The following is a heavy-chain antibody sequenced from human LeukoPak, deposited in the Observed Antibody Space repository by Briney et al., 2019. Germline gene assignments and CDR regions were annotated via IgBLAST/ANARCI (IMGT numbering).Heavy chain of an antibody. Sequence: SETLSLTCTVSGGSISSGSYYWSWIRQPAGKGLEWIGRIYTSGSTNYNPSLKSRVTISVDTSKNQFSLKLSSVTAADTAVYYCAAYSSSWHDYWGQGTLVTVSS. CDR1: GGSISSGSYY. CDR3: AAYSSSWHDY. D-gene: IGHD6-13*01. J-gene: IGHJ4*02. V-gene: IGHV4-61*02. CDR2: IYTSGST.